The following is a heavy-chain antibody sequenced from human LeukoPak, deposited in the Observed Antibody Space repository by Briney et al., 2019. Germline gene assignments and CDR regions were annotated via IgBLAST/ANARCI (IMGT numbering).Heavy chain of an antibody. CDR2: TSSSDDGK. J-gene: IGHJ4*02. D-gene: IGHD2-15*01. CDR3: AKAPVTSCRGAFCYPFDS. CDR1: GFTFSSYW. V-gene: IGHV3-23*01. Sequence: PGGSLRLSCAASGFTFSSYWMNWVRRAPGKGLEWVSATSSSDDGKYYADSVRGRFTISRDNSRNTVYLQMNSLRAEDAAVYYCAKAPVTSCRGAFCYPFDSWGQGTLVTVSS.